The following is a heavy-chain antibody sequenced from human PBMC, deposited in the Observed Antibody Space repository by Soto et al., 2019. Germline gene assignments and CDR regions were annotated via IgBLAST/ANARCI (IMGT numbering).Heavy chain of an antibody. J-gene: IGHJ6*02. CDR1: GYTFTSYG. CDR2: ISAYNGNT. D-gene: IGHD3-22*01. V-gene: IGHV1-18*01. CDR3: ARDRGYYESSGYIAPKYYYYGMDV. Sequence: GASVKVSCKASGYTFTSYGISWVRQAPGQGLEWMGWISAYNGNTNYAQKLQGRVTMTTDTSTSTAYMELRSLRSDDTAVYYCARDRGYYESSGYIAPKYYYYGMDVWGQGTTVTVSS.